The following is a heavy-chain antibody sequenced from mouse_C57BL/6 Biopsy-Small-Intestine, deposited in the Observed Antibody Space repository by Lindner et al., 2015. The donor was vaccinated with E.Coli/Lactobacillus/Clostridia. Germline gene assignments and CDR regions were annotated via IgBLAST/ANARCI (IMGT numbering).Heavy chain of an antibody. Sequence: SVKVSCKTYGYTFTSYDINWVRQATGQGLEWVGYMNPNSGNTGYAQKFQGRVTMSRNTSIDTAYMELTSLRSDDTAVYYCAREGSGTHWGQGTLVTVS. CDR2: MNPNSGNT. CDR3: AREGSGTH. CDR1: GYTFTSYD. J-gene: IGHJ3*01. D-gene: IGHD4-1*01. V-gene: IGHV1-4*02.